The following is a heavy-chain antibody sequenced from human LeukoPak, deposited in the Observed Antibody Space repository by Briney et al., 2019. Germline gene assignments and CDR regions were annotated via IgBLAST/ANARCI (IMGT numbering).Heavy chain of an antibody. J-gene: IGHJ4*02. D-gene: IGHD2-21*02. CDR2: MNPNSGNT. V-gene: IGHV1-8*01. CDR1: GYTFTSYD. Sequence: GTSVKVSCKAFGYTFTSYDINWVRQATGQGLEWMGWMNPNSGNTGYAQKFQGRVTMTRNTSISTAYMELSSLRSEDTAVYYCAIGRGPYCGGDCYSNYWGQGTLVTVSS. CDR3: AIGRGPYCGGDCYSNY.